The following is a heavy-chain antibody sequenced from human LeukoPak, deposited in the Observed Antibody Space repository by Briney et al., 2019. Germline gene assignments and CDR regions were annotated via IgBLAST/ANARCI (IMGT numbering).Heavy chain of an antibody. CDR3: TRYNVGFES. D-gene: IGHD1-1*01. CDR2: ISYDGSNK. V-gene: IGHV3-30*03. CDR1: GFTFSNYA. Sequence: GGSLRLSCAASGFTFSNYAMHWVRQAPGKGLEWVAVISYDGSNKYYADSVKGRFTVSRDNSKNTLYLQMNSLRAEDTAVYYCTRYNVGFESWGQGTLVTVSS. J-gene: IGHJ4*02.